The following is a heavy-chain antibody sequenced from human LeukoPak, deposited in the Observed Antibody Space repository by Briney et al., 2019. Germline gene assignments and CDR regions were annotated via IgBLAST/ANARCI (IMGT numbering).Heavy chain of an antibody. Sequence: GGSLRLSCAASGFPFSTFAMNWVRQAPGKGLEWVSAVTGSGANSYYADSVKGRFSVSRDNSKNMVYLQMSSLRAEDTALYYCAKSDYGYYFDSWGQGTLVTVSS. D-gene: IGHD4-17*01. CDR2: VTGSGANS. CDR1: GFPFSTFA. V-gene: IGHV3-23*01. J-gene: IGHJ4*02. CDR3: AKSDYGYYFDS.